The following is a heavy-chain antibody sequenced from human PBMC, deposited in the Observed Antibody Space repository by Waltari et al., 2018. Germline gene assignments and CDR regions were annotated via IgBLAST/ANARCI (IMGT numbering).Heavy chain of an antibody. V-gene: IGHV3-48*04. Sequence: EVQLVESGGGLVQPGGSLRLSCAASGFTFSSYSMNWVRQAPGKGLEWVSYISSSSSTIYYADSVKGRFTISRDNAKNSLYLQMNSLRAEDTAVYYCASSAGWLLASYYYYMDVWGKGTTVTVSS. CDR2: ISSSSSTI. J-gene: IGHJ6*03. D-gene: IGHD3-22*01. CDR1: GFTFSSYS. CDR3: ASSAGWLLASYYYYMDV.